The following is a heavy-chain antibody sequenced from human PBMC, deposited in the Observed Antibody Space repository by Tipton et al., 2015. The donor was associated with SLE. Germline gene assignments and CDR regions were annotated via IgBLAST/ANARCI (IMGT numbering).Heavy chain of an antibody. V-gene: IGHV3-11*04. CDR3: TKLYCSGGSCCGFCGMDV. J-gene: IGHJ6*02. D-gene: IGHD2-15*01. CDR1: GFTFSDYY. Sequence: SLRLSCAASGFTFSDYYMSWVRRIPGKGLEWVSYISSSGSTIYYADSVKGRFTISRDNAQNLLFLHMDSLSDEDTAVYYCTKLYCSGGSCCGFCGMDVWGRGTMVTVSS. CDR2: ISSSGSTI.